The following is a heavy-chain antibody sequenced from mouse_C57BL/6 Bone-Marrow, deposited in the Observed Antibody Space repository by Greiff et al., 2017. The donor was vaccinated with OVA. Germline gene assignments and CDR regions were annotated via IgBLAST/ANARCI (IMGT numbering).Heavy chain of an antibody. V-gene: IGHV14-4*01. CDR2: IDPENGDT. J-gene: IGHJ1*03. CDR3: TTRGTTVVAHWYFDV. Sequence: EVQLQESGAELVRPGASVKLSCTASGFNIKDDYMHWVKQRPEQGLEWIGWIDPENGDTEYASKFQGKATITADTSSNTAYLQLSSLTSEDTAVYYCTTRGTTVVAHWYFDVWGTGTTVTVSS. D-gene: IGHD1-1*01. CDR1: GFNIKDDY.